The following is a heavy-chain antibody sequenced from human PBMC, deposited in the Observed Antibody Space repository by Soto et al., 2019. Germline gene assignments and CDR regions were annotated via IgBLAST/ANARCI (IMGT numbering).Heavy chain of an antibody. CDR3: AKDPVGGSGWYRVENYFDY. J-gene: IGHJ4*02. D-gene: IGHD6-19*01. CDR1: GFTFSSYA. CDR2: ISGSGGST. V-gene: IGHV3-23*01. Sequence: GGSLRLSCAASGFTFSSYAMSWVRQAPGKGLEWVSAISGSGGSTYNADSVKGRFTISRDNSKNTLYLQMNSLRAEDTAVYYCAKDPVGGSGWYRVENYFDYWGQGTLVTVPQ.